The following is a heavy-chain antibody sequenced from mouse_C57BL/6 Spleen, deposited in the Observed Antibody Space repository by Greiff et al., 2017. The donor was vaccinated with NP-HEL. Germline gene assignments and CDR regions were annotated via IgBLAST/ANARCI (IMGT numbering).Heavy chain of an antibody. CDR3: ARGGLRRKGYYFDY. CDR1: GYTFTSYW. J-gene: IGHJ2*01. D-gene: IGHD2-2*01. Sequence: QVQLQQPGAELVKPGASVKMSCKASGYTFTSYWITWVKQRPGQGLEWIGDIYPGSGSTNYNEKFKSKATLTVDTSSSTAYMQLSSLTSEDSAVYYCARGGLRRKGYYFDYWGQGTTLTVSS. CDR2: IYPGSGST. V-gene: IGHV1-55*01.